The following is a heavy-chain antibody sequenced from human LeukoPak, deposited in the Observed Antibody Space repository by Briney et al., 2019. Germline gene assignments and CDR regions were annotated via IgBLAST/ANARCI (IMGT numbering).Heavy chain of an antibody. Sequence: GGSLRLSCAASGFTFSSYAMHWVRQAPGKGLEWVAVISYDGSNKYYADSVKGRFTISRDNSKNTLYLQMNSLRAEDTAAYYCARDRYYDFWSGYPDGIFDYWGQGTLVTVSS. CDR3: ARDRYYDFWSGYPDGIFDY. J-gene: IGHJ4*02. V-gene: IGHV3-30-3*01. CDR1: GFTFSSYA. CDR2: ISYDGSNK. D-gene: IGHD3-3*01.